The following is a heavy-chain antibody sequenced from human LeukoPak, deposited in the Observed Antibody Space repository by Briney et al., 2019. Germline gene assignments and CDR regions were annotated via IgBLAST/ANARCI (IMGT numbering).Heavy chain of an antibody. D-gene: IGHD2-2*01. Sequence: ASVKVSCKASGYTFTRYGISWVRQAPGQGLEWMGWINTNTGNPTYAQGFTGRFVFSLDTSVSTAYLQISSLKAEDTAVYYCARVRRYCSSTTCYGSIDGMDVWGQGTTVTVSS. CDR1: GYTFTRYG. CDR2: INTNTGNP. CDR3: ARVRRYCSSTTCYGSIDGMDV. J-gene: IGHJ6*02. V-gene: IGHV7-4-1*02.